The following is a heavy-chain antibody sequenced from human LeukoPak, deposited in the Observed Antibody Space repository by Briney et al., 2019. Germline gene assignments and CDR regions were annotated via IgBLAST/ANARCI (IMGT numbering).Heavy chain of an antibody. V-gene: IGHV3-9*01. CDR2: ISWNSGSI. Sequence: GGSLRLSCAASGLTFGDYALHWVRQLPGKGLEWVSGISWNSGSIGYADIVKGRFTISRDNAKNTLYLQMNSLSADDTAVYYCARDGIDFRAFDLWGQGTMVTVSS. CDR3: ARDGIDFRAFDL. CDR1: GLTFGDYA. J-gene: IGHJ3*01. D-gene: IGHD2-15*01.